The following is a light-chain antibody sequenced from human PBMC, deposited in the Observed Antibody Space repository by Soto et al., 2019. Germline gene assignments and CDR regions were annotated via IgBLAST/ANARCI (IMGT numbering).Light chain of an antibody. CDR1: QDIGTY. J-gene: IGKJ4*01. V-gene: IGKV1-33*01. Sequence: DIQMTQSPSSLAASVGDRVIITCLASQDIGTYLAWYQQKSGKAPKLLIYDASYLETGVPSRFCARGSGTEFSFTISRLQPEDFATHYCQQHAELPLTFGRGTNIDIK. CDR2: DAS. CDR3: QQHAELPLT.